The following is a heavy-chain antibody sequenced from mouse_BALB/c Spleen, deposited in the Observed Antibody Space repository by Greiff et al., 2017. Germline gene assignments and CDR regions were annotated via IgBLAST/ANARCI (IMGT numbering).Heavy chain of an antibody. CDR2: ISDGGSYT. D-gene: IGHD2-3*01. V-gene: IGHV5-4*02. Sequence: EVKLVESGGGLVQPGGSLKLSCAASGFTFSSYTMSWVRQTPEKRLEWVATISDGGSYTYYPDSVKGRFTISRDNAKNNLYLQMSSLKSEDTAMYYCARDKVDGYYWYFDVWGAGTTVTVSS. CDR3: ARDKVDGYYWYFDV. J-gene: IGHJ1*01. CDR1: GFTFSSYT.